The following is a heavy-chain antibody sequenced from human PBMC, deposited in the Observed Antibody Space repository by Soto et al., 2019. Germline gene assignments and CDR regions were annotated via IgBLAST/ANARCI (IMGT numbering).Heavy chain of an antibody. CDR2: ISFDGSNK. CDR3: ARYPESYYYYAMDV. CDR1: GFTFSSYA. V-gene: IGHV3-30-3*01. Sequence: GGSLRLSCAASGFTFSSYAMHWVRQAPGKGLEWVAVISFDGSNKYYADSVKGRFTISRDNSKNTLYLQMNSLRADDTAVYYCARYPESYYYYAMDVWGQGTTVTVS. J-gene: IGHJ6*02. D-gene: IGHD2-2*01.